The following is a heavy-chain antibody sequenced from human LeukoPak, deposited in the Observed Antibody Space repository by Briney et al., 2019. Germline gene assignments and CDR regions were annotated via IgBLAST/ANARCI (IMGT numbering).Heavy chain of an antibody. CDR3: ARVHPDGYSAY. D-gene: IGHD5-24*01. V-gene: IGHV4-59*01. CDR2: IHYSGST. CDR1: GFSFRDYV. J-gene: IGHJ4*02. Sequence: GSLRLSCAASGFSFRDYVMSWIRQPPGKGLEWIGYIHYSGSTKYNPSLKSRVTISVDTSNNHFSLKLSSVTAADTAVYFCARVHPDGYSAYWGQGILVTVSS.